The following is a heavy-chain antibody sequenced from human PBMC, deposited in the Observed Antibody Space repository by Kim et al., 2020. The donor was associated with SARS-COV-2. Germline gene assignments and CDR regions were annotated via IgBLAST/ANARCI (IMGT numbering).Heavy chain of an antibody. J-gene: IGHJ4*02. V-gene: IGHV3-74*01. CDR3: ARDVSGADDY. Sequence: TNSADSVKGRFTISRDNAENTLYLQMNSLTADDTAMYFCARDVSGADDYWGQGTLVTVSS. D-gene: IGHD3-10*01. CDR2: T.